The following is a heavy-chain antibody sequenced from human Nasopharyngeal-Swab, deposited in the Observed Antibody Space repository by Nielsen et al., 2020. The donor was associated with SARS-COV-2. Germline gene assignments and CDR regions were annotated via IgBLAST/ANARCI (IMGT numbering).Heavy chain of an antibody. CDR3: AKADRGGSYFSEYYYYIDV. Sequence: GESLKISCAASGFTFSSYGMHWVRQAPGKGLEWVAVILYDGSDKHYADSVKGRFTISRDNSKNTLYLQMNSLRAEDTAVYYCAKADRGGSYFSEYYYYIDVWGKGTTVTVSS. J-gene: IGHJ6*03. V-gene: IGHV3-30*18. CDR1: GFTFSSYG. CDR2: ILYDGSDK. D-gene: IGHD1-26*01.